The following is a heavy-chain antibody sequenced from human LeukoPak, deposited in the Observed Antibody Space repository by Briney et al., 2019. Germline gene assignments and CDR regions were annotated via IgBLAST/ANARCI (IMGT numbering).Heavy chain of an antibody. J-gene: IGHJ2*01. V-gene: IGHV4-59*01. CDR1: GGSISSYY. Sequence: SETLSLTCTVSGGSISSYYWSWIRQPPGKGLEWIGYIYYSGSTNYNPSLKSRVTISVDTSKNQFSLKLSSVTAADTAVYYCARGSSGSWGARTYWYFDLWGRGTLVTVSS. D-gene: IGHD6-13*01. CDR3: ARGSSGSWGARTYWYFDL. CDR2: IYYSGST.